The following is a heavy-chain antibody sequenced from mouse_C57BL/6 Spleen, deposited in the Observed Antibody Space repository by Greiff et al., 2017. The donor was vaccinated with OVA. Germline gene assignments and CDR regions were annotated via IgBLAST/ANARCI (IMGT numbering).Heavy chain of an antibody. Sequence: EVHLVESGGDLVKPGGSLKLSCAASGFTFSSYGMSWVRQTPDKRLEWVATISSGGSYTYYPDSVKGRFTISRDNAKNTLYLQMSSLKSEDTAMYYCARHQDYEEGFDYWGQGTTLTVSS. D-gene: IGHD1-1*01. J-gene: IGHJ2*01. CDR2: ISSGGSYT. V-gene: IGHV5-6*01. CDR3: ARHQDYEEGFDY. CDR1: GFTFSSYG.